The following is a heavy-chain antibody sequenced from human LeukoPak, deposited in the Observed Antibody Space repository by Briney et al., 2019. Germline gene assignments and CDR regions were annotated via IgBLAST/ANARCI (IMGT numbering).Heavy chain of an antibody. CDR1: GGSINSSSYY. D-gene: IGHD3-16*02. J-gene: IGHJ4*02. Sequence: ASETLSLTCTVSGGSINSSSYYWGWIRQPPGKGLEWIGSIYYSGNTYHNPSLKSRVTISLHSSKNQFSLQLSSVTAAGTAVYYCARVKGGADYVWGSYRYRSDYFDYWGQGTLVTVSS. CDR2: IYYSGNT. V-gene: IGHV4-39*07. CDR3: ARVKGGADYVWGSYRYRSDYFDY.